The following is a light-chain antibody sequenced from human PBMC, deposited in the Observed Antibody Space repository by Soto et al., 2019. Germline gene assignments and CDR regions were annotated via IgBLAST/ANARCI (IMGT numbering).Light chain of an antibody. V-gene: IGLV2-14*01. CDR2: EVS. CDR1: SSDVGGYNY. Sequence: QSALTPPASVSGSPGQSITISCTGTSSDVGGYNYVSWYQQHPGKAPKLMIYEVSNRPSGVSNRFSGSKSGNTASLTISGLQADDDAKYYCTSYTSSSTLVIFGGGTKVTVL. CDR3: TSYTSSSTLVI. J-gene: IGLJ2*01.